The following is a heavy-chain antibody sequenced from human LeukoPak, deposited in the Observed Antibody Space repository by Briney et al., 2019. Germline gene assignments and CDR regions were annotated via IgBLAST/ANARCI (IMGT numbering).Heavy chain of an antibody. CDR1: GFTFSSYD. J-gene: IGHJ6*02. CDR2: IGTAGDT. V-gene: IGHV3-13*01. Sequence: GGSLRLSCAASGFTFSSYDMHWVRQATGKGLEWVSAIGTAGDTYYPGSVKGRFTISRENAKNSLYLQMNSLRAGDTAVYYCARGGLAYYDILTGYTSYYYYGMDVWAKGPRSPSP. D-gene: IGHD3-9*01. CDR3: ARGGLAYYDILTGYTSYYYYGMDV.